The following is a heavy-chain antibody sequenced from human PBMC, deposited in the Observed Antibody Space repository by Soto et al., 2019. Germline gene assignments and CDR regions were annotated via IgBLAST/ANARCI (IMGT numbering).Heavy chain of an antibody. CDR2: MYPGDSDI. J-gene: IGHJ4*02. CDR1: GDRFNIYW. V-gene: IGHV5-51*01. D-gene: IGHD6-19*01. CDR3: ARHDDSNGWYYFDF. Sequence: GESLKISCNASGDRFNIYWIAWVRQVAGKGLEWMAIMYPGDSDIRYSPSSQGQVTMSADKSLTTAYLQWSSLKASDTALYYCARHDDSNGWYYFDFWGQGTLVTVSS.